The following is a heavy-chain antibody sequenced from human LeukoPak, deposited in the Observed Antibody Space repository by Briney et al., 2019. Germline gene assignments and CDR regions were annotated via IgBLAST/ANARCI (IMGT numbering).Heavy chain of an antibody. CDR2: ISSSSSTI. CDR3: ASSMVRGVIIDPA. Sequence: RQXPXXXLXWVSYISSSSSTIYYADSVKGRFTISRDDAKNSLYLQMNSLRDEDTAVYYCASSMVRGVIIDPAWGQGTLVTVSS. V-gene: IGHV3-48*02. D-gene: IGHD3-10*01. J-gene: IGHJ5*02.